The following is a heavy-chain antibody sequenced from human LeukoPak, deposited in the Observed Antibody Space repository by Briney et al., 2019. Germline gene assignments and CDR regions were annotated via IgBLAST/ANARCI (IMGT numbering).Heavy chain of an antibody. D-gene: IGHD3-10*01. CDR3: AKDRFLWFGLRNYGWYYFDY. V-gene: IGHV3-23*01. CDR1: GFTFSSYA. J-gene: IGHJ4*02. Sequence: GSLRLSCGTSGFTFSSYAMSWFRQAPGKGLEWFSAISGSGGSTYYADSVKGRFTISRDNSKNTLYLQMNSLRAEDTAVYYCAKDRFLWFGLRNYGWYYFDYWGQGTLVTVSS. CDR2: ISGSGGST.